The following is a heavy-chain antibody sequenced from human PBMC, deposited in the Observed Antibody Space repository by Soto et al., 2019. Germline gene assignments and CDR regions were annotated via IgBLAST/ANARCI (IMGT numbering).Heavy chain of an antibody. Sequence: GESLKISCKGSGYNFTNHWIAWVRQMPGNGLEWMAIINPGDSDTRYSPSFQGQVTISADRSINTAYLQGSSLNSSDTGMYYCARPDTNGWYHXWGQGTLVTVSX. CDR3: ARPDTNGWYHX. V-gene: IGHV5-51*01. CDR2: INPGDSDT. D-gene: IGHD2-8*01. J-gene: IGHJ4*02. CDR1: GYNFTNHW.